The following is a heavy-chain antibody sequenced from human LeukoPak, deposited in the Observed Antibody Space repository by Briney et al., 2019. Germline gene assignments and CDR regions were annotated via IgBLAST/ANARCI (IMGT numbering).Heavy chain of an antibody. J-gene: IGHJ4*02. CDR1: GGSISSGDYY. D-gene: IGHD3-10*01. CDR2: IYYSGST. Sequence: SETLSLTCTVSGGSISSGDYYWSWIRQPPGKGLEWTGYIYYSGSTYYNPSLKSRVTISVDTSKNQFSLKLSSVTAADTAVYYCARDPWGWFGEGGFDYWGQGTLVTVSS. CDR3: ARDPWGWFGEGGFDY. V-gene: IGHV4-30-4*08.